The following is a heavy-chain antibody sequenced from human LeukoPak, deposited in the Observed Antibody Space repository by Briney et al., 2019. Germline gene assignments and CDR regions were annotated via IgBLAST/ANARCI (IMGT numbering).Heavy chain of an antibody. CDR1: GFSFRYFA. J-gene: IGHJ4*02. CDR2: INTDGRIT. Sequence: GGSLRLSCVGSGFSFRYFAIHWVRQAPGKGLEYVSVINTDGRITYYADSVKGRFTISRDNSKNTVYLQMGSLRGDDMAVYYCTRDGXSXXXFDYWGQXALVTVSS. V-gene: IGHV3-64*02. D-gene: IGHD1-26*01. CDR3: TRDGXSXXXFDY.